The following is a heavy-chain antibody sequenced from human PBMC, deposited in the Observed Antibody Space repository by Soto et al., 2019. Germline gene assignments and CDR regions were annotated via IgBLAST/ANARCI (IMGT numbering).Heavy chain of an antibody. J-gene: IGHJ6*03. Sequence: SETLSLTCTVSGGSISSYYWSWIRQPPGKGLEWIGYIYYSGSTNYNPSLKSRVTISVDTSKNQFSLKLSSVTAADTAVYYCASGYSGYDYPTYYMDVWGKGTTVTVSS. V-gene: IGHV4-59*01. D-gene: IGHD5-12*01. CDR3: ASGYSGYDYPTYYMDV. CDR2: IYYSGST. CDR1: GGSISSYY.